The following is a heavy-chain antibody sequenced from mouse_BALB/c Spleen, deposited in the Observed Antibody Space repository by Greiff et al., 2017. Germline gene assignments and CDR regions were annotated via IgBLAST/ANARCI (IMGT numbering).Heavy chain of an antibody. Sequence: QVQLQQSGAELMKPGASVKISCKATGYTFSSYWIEWVKQRPGHGLEWIGEILPGSGSTNYNEKFKGKATFTADTSSNTAYMQLSSLTSEDSAVYYCARNGYYGSSFAMDYWGQGTSVTVSS. CDR1: GYTFSSYW. J-gene: IGHJ4*01. CDR3: ARNGYYGSSFAMDY. D-gene: IGHD1-1*01. V-gene: IGHV1-9*01. CDR2: ILPGSGST.